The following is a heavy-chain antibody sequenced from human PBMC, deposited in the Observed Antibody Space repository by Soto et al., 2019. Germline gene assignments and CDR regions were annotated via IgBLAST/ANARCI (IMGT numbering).Heavy chain of an antibody. CDR2: IVVGSGNT. J-gene: IGHJ3*02. V-gene: IGHV1-58*01. Sequence: GASVKVSCKTSGFTFSNSAVQWVRQARGQRLEWMGWIVVGSGNTKYEQKFQERVTITRDMSTCTVHMELSSLRSEDSAVYYCAAKLYSGGSCCSFDIWGQGTMVTVSS. CDR1: GFTFSNSA. CDR3: AAKLYSGGSCCSFDI. D-gene: IGHD2-15*01.